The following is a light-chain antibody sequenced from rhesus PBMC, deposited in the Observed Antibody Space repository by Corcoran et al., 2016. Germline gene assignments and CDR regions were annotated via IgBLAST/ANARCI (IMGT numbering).Light chain of an antibody. J-gene: IGKJ1*01. CDR1: QSPLQSNGNTY. CDR3: VQAATFPRT. Sequence: DIVMTQTPLSLPITPGAPASISCRSSQSPLQSNGNTYLHRFLQKPGQSPQLLIYGGYNRASGVPDRFSGTGSYTYFTLKIRKVESEDAGVYYCVQAATFPRTFGQGTKVEIK. V-gene: IGKV2-72*01. CDR2: GGY.